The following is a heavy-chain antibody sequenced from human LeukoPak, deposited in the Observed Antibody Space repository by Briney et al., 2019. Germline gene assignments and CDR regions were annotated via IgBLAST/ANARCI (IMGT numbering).Heavy chain of an antibody. D-gene: IGHD2-2*01. CDR1: GFTFSSYW. V-gene: IGHV3-7*03. CDR2: IKQDGSEK. CDR3: ARRRCSSTNCYAGYFDY. Sequence: PGGSLRLSCAASGFTFSSYWMTWVRQAPGKGLEWVASIKQDGSEKYYVDSVKGRFTISRDNAKNSLYLQMNSLRAEDTAVYYCARRRCSSTNCYAGYFDYWGQGTLVTVSS. J-gene: IGHJ4*02.